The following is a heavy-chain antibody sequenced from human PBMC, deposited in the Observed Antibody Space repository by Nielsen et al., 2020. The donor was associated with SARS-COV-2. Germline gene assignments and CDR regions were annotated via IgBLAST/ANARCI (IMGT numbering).Heavy chain of an antibody. J-gene: IGHJ3*02. Sequence: GESLKISCAASGFSFSDSGMHWVRQASGTGLEWVGRIRTKTQSYETVYAASVRDRFTISRDDSKNTAYLQMNSLNTEDTAVYFCTRVNPITDSWFDALDIWGQGTMVTVSS. D-gene: IGHD6-13*01. V-gene: IGHV3-73*01. CDR2: IRTKTQSYET. CDR3: TRVNPITDSWFDALDI. CDR1: GFSFSDSG.